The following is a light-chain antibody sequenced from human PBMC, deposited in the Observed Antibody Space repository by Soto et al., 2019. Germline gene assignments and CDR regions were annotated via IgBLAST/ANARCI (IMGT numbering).Light chain of an antibody. CDR3: QQYNSQRT. CDR1: QYISSW. V-gene: IGKV1-5*03. J-gene: IGKJ1*01. CDR2: KAS. Sequence: DIQMTQSPSTLSASVGDRVTITCRASQYISSWLAWYQQKPGKAPKLLIYKASSLESGVPSRFSGSGSGTEFTLPISSRQPDYFSTYYCQQYNSQRTFGQGTKVEIK.